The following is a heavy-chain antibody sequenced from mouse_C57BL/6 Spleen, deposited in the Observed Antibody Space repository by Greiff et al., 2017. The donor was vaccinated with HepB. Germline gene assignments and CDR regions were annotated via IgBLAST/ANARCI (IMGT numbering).Heavy chain of an antibody. J-gene: IGHJ2*01. D-gene: IGHD3-3*01. CDR3: ARRAGLFDY. CDR1: GFTFTDYY. Sequence: EVKLMESGGGLVQPGGSLSLSCAASGFTFTDYYMSWVRQPPGKALEWLGFIRNKANGYTTEYSASVKGRFTISRDNSQSILYLQMNALRAEDSATYYCARRAGLFDYWGQGTTLTVSS. CDR2: IRNKANGYTT. V-gene: IGHV7-3*01.